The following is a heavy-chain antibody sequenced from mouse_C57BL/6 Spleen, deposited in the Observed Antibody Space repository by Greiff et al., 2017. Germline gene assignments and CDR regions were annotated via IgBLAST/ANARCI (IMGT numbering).Heavy chain of an antibody. CDR2: INPSSGYT. Sequence: QVQLKQSGAELARPGASVKMSCKASGYTFTSYTMHWVKQRPGQGLEWIGYINPSSGYTKYKQKFKDKATLTADKSSSKAYMQLSSLTSEDAAVYYCARWITTVVAPDYWGQGTTLTVSS. V-gene: IGHV1-4*01. J-gene: IGHJ2*01. D-gene: IGHD1-1*01. CDR1: GYTFTSYT. CDR3: ARWITTVVAPDY.